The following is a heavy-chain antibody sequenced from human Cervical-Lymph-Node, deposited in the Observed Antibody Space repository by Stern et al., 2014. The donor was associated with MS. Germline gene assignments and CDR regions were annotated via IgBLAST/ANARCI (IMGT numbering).Heavy chain of an antibody. D-gene: IGHD1-1*01. CDR3: ARDTSSPERSDW. CDR2: ITNVGST. V-gene: IGHV3-53*01. J-gene: IGHJ4*02. CDR1: WFTVSRDY. Sequence: VQLVDSGGGVIPPGGSLRLSCTAAWFTVSRDYMTWVRQAPGKGLEWVSLITNVGSTFYTDSVKGRFTISRDDSKNTVYLHMTSLRAEDTAMYYCARDTSSPERSDWWGQGTLVTVSS.